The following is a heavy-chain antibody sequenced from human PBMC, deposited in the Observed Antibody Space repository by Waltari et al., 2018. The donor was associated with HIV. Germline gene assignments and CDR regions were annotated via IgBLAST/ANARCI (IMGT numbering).Heavy chain of an antibody. D-gene: IGHD3-16*01. J-gene: IGHJ4*02. CDR3: ARHGRMGGGTHRRYFDY. CDR1: GDSISSSSYY. Sequence: QLQLQESGPGLVKPSETLSLTCSVSGDSISSSSYYWGWVRQPPGKGLEWIGSIFYTGITYYNPSPKSRVTISVDTSRNRFSLKRSSVTAADTAVYYCARHGRMGGGTHRRYFDYWGQGTLVTVSS. V-gene: IGHV4-39*01. CDR2: IFYTGIT.